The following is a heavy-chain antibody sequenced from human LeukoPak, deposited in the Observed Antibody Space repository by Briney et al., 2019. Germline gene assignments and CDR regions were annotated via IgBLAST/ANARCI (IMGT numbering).Heavy chain of an antibody. J-gene: IGHJ4*02. CDR3: AREGGSYYVDY. CDR1: GFTFSSYA. CDR2: ISYDGSNK. Sequence: GGSLRLSRAASGFTFSSYAMHWGRQAPGKGLEWVAVISYDGSNKYYADSVKGRFTISRDNSKNTLYLQMNSLRAEDTAVYYCAREGGSYYVDYWGQGTLVTVSS. V-gene: IGHV3-30-3*01. D-gene: IGHD1-26*01.